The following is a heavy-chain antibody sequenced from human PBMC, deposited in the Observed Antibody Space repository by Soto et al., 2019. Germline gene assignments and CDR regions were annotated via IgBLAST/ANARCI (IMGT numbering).Heavy chain of an antibody. D-gene: IGHD7-27*01. Sequence: SETLSLTCTVSGYSISSGYYWGWIRQPPGKGLEWIGSIYHSGSTYYNPSLKSRVTISVDTSKNQFSLKLSSVTAADTAVYYCARRETGEVGWYFDLWGRGTLVTVSS. V-gene: IGHV4-38-2*02. CDR1: GYSISSGYY. CDR2: IYHSGST. J-gene: IGHJ2*01. CDR3: ARRETGEVGWYFDL.